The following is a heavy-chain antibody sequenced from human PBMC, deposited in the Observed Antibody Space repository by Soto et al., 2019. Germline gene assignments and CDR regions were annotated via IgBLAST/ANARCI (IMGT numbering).Heavy chain of an antibody. Sequence: SVKVSCKASGGTFSSYAISWVRQAPGQGLEWMGGIIPIFGTANYAQKFQGRVTITADKSTSTAYMELSSLRSEDTAVYYCARSVPGISSSWYGMAFDYWGQGTLVTVSS. CDR2: IIPIFGTA. CDR1: GGTFSSYA. D-gene: IGHD6-13*01. J-gene: IGHJ4*02. V-gene: IGHV1-69*06. CDR3: ARSVPGISSSWYGMAFDY.